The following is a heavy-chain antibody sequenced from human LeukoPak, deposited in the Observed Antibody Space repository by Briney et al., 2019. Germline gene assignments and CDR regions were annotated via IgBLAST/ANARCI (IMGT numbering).Heavy chain of an antibody. CDR2: THTSGST. J-gene: IGHJ4*02. V-gene: IGHV4-4*07. D-gene: IGHD2-2*03. CDR3: ARGRWKTGMDSPYYFDY. Sequence: PSETLSLTCTVSGGSISFYYWSWIRRSAGKGLEWIGHTHTSGSTNYNPSLTSRVTMSVDTSKNQFSLKLSSVTAADTAVYYCARGRWKTGMDSPYYFDYWGQGTLVTVSS. CDR1: GGSISFYY.